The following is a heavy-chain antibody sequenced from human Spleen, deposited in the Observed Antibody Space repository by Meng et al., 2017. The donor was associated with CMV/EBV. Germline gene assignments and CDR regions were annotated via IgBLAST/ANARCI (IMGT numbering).Heavy chain of an antibody. J-gene: IGHJ4*02. CDR1: GGSFSSYY. V-gene: IGHV4-4*07. Sequence: QVQLPEPGPGLVKPSGTLSLTCTVSGGSFSSYYWTWIRQPAGKGLEWIGYIYTSGSTNYNPSLKSRVTMSVDTSKNQFSLKLSSVTAADTAVYYCARGKGYSSGHWDYWGQGTLVTVSS. CDR2: IYTSGST. CDR3: ARGKGYSSGHWDY. D-gene: IGHD6-19*01.